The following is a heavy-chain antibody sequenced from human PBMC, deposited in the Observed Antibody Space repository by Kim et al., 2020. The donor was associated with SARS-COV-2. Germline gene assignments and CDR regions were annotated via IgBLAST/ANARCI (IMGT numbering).Heavy chain of an antibody. D-gene: IGHD2-2*01. V-gene: IGHV3-11*04. Sequence: SVKGRFTSSRDNAKNSLYMQMNSLRAEDTAVYYCASDHCSSTSCCSRFDPWGQGTLVTVSS. J-gene: IGHJ5*02. CDR3: ASDHCSSTSCCSRFDP.